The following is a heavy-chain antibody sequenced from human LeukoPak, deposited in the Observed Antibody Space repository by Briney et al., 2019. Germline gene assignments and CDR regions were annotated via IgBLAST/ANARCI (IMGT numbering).Heavy chain of an antibody. J-gene: IGHJ4*02. D-gene: IGHD3-9*01. V-gene: IGHV3-69-1*01. CDR1: EFSVGSNY. Sequence: GGSLRLSCAASEFSVGSNYMTWVRQAPGKGLEWVSSIKGRFTISRDNAKNFLYLQMNSLRAEDTAVYYCARTYYDILTGYNPYFDYWGQGILVTVSS. CDR2: I. CDR3: ARTYYDILTGYNPYFDY.